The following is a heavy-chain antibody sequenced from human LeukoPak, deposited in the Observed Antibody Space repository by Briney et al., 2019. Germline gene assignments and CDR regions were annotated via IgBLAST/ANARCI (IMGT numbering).Heavy chain of an antibody. CDR1: GFTFSSYA. V-gene: IGHV3-30*04. J-gene: IGHJ4*02. CDR2: ISYDGSNK. CDR3: ARGQGKVLRYFDWYKPSFDY. Sequence: GGSLRLSCAASGFTFSSYAMHWVRQAPGKGLEWVAVISYDGSNKYYADSVKGRFTISRDNSKNTLYLQMNSLRAEDTAVYYCARGQGKVLRYFDWYKPSFDYWGQGTLVTVSS. D-gene: IGHD3-9*01.